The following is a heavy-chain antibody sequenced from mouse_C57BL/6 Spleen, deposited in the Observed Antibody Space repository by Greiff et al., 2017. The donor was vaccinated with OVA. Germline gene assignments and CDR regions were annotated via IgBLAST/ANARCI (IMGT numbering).Heavy chain of an antibody. Sequence: EVMLVESGGGLVKPGGSLKLSCAASGFTFSDYGMHWVRQAPEKGLEWVAYISSGSSTIYYADTVKGRFTVTRDNAKNTLFLQMTSLRSEDTAVYYCARDGSSVEVFDYWGQGTTLTVSS. CDR3: ARDGSSVEVFDY. V-gene: IGHV5-17*01. D-gene: IGHD1-1*01. J-gene: IGHJ2*01. CDR2: ISSGSSTI. CDR1: GFTFSDYG.